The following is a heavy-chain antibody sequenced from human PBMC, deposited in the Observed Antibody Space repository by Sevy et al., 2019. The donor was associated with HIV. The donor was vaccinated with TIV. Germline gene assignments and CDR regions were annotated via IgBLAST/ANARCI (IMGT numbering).Heavy chain of an antibody. CDR3: STATEGREDFSDN. J-gene: IGHJ4*02. V-gene: IGHV3-15*01. CDR2: VKGKSDGGKL. Sequence: GGSLRLSCAASGFTFTNAWMSWVRQAPGKGLEWVGGVKGKSDGGKLDYAEPVKGRFTISRDESKNTVYLQMNSLKPDDTDVYYCSTATEGREDFSDNWGQGTLVTVSS. CDR1: GFTFTNAW.